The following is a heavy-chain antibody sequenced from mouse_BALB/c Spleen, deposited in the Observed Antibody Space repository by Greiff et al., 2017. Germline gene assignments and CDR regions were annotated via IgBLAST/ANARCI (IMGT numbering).Heavy chain of an antibody. V-gene: IGHV5-4*02. J-gene: IGHJ4*01. CDR2: ISDGGSYT. Sequence: EVQGVESGGGLVKPGGSLKLSCAASGFTFSDYYMYWVRQTPEKRLEWVATISDGGSYTYYPDSVKGRFTISRDNAKNNLYLQMSSLKSEDTAMYYCAKKVYGSSYDYAMDYWGQGTSVTVSS. CDR3: AKKVYGSSYDYAMDY. D-gene: IGHD1-1*01. CDR1: GFTFSDYY.